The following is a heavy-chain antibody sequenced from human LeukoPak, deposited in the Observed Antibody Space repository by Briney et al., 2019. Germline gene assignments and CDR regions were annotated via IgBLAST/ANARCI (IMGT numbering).Heavy chain of an antibody. CDR2: ISWNSGSI. CDR1: GFTFDDYA. J-gene: IGHJ4*02. V-gene: IGHV3-9*01. CDR3: AKDRGSYFDWLLYG. Sequence: PGGSLRLSCAASGFTFDDYAMHWVRQAPGKGLEWVSGISWNSGSIGYADSVKGRFTISRDNAKNSLYLQMNSLRAEDTALYYCAKDRGSYFDWLLYGWGQGTLVTVSS. D-gene: IGHD3-9*01.